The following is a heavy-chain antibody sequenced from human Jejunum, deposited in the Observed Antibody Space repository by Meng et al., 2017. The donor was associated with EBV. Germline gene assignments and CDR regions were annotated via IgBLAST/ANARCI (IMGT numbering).Heavy chain of an antibody. D-gene: IGHD2-8*02. CDR1: GFTFSDYS. CDR2: ISSGGTTI. Sequence: QVQLVEFGGGLVKPGGSLRLSCEVSGFTFSDYSMSWMRQAPGKGLEWVSYISSGGTTIYYADSVKGRFTISRDNGKNSLYLEMNSLRADDTAMYYCASPPGGGTGGYWGQGTLVTVSS. J-gene: IGHJ4*02. V-gene: IGHV3-11*01. CDR3: ASPPGGGTGGY.